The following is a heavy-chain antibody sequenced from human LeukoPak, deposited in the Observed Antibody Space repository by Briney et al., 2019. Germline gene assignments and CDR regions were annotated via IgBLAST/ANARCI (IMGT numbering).Heavy chain of an antibody. J-gene: IGHJ1*01. CDR1: GFSFNNAW. CDR3: VTPPPGYCSSPKCYGYFQH. Sequence: GGSLRLSCAASGFSFNNAWMSWVRQAPGKGLEWVARIESNADGATTEYAAPVKGRLTISRDDSRNTLYLQMNSLKTEDTAVYYCVTPPPGYCSSPKCYGYFQHWGQGTLVTVSS. D-gene: IGHD2-2*03. V-gene: IGHV3-15*04. CDR2: IESNADGATT.